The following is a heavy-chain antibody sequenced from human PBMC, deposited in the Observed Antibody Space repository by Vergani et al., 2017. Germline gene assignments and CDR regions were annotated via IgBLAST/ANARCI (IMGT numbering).Heavy chain of an antibody. CDR3: AVRPRVNLVGGEIVTKRTFDY. CDR2: INNDGHT. D-gene: IGHD3-10*01. V-gene: IGHV4-34*02. Sequence: QVQLQQWGAGVVKPSGTLSLTCAVFGESFSSFYWSWIRQPPGKGLEWNGEINNDGHTNYNPSLESRVTVSRDTAKNQFSLNLMSVTAADTAMYYCAVRPRVNLVGGEIVTKRTFDYWGQGSLVTGSS. CDR1: GESFSSFY. J-gene: IGHJ4*02.